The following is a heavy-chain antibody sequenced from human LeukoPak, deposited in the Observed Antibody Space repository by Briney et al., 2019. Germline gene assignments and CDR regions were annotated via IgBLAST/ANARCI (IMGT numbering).Heavy chain of an antibody. CDR2: IYGSSRT. D-gene: IGHD5-18*01. J-gene: IGHJ4*02. CDR3: ARDRADGYNYGDYFDN. V-gene: IGHV3-66*01. CDR1: GFIVSSNY. Sequence: GGSLRLSCAGSGFIVSSNYMSWVRQAAGKGLEWVSVIYGSSRTYYADSVKGRFTISRDNSKNTVYLQMDSLRAEDTAVYYCARDRADGYNYGDYFDNWGQGALVTVSS.